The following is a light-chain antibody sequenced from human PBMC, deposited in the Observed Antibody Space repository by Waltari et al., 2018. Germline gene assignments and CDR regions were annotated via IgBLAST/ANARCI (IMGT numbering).Light chain of an antibody. V-gene: IGLV2-14*03. CDR1: SSDVGGYNY. J-gene: IGLJ2*01. CDR3: SSYISSSTLEL. Sequence: QSALTQPASVSGSPGQSITISCTGTSSDVGGYNYVCWYQQHPGKAPKLMVYDVSNRPAGFSNRFSGSKSGNTAALTISGLQAEDEADYYCSSYISSSTLELFGGGTSLTVL. CDR2: DVS.